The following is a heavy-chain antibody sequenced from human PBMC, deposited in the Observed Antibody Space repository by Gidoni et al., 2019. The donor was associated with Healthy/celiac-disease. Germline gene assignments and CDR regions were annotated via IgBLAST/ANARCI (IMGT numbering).Heavy chain of an antibody. J-gene: IGHJ4*02. V-gene: IGHV3-33*01. CDR2: IWYDGSNK. D-gene: IGHD2-21*02. Sequence: QVQLVESGGGVVQPGRSLRLSCAASGFPFSSYGMHWVRQAPGKGLEWVAVIWYDGSNKYYADSVKGRFTISRDNSKNTLYLQMNSLRAEDTAVYYCAREGVGYCGGDCYSGIGYWGQGTLVTVSS. CDR3: AREGVGYCGGDCYSGIGY. CDR1: GFPFSSYG.